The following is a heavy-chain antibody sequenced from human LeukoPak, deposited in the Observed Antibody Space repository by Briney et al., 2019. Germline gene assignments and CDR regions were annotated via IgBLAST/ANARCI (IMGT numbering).Heavy chain of an antibody. CDR2: ISSSSSYI. J-gene: IGHJ4*02. Sequence: GGSLRLSRAASGFTFSSYSMNWVRQAPGKGLEWVSSISSSSSYIYYADSVKGRFTISRDNSKNTLYLQMNSLRAEDTAVYYCAKDNPIEEVPDLGPGYWGQGTLVTVSS. V-gene: IGHV3-21*01. D-gene: IGHD2-2*01. CDR3: AKDNPIEEVPDLGPGY. CDR1: GFTFSSYS.